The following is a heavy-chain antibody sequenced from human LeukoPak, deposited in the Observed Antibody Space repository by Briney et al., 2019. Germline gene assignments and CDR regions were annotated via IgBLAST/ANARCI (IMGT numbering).Heavy chain of an antibody. V-gene: IGHV4-4*07. CDR3: ARGGITMMVGAFDI. Sequence: PSETLSLTCTVSGSSISSYYWSWIRQHAGKGLEWIGRIYTSGTTSYNPSLKSRVTMSLDTAKNQFSLKLGSVTAADTAVYYCARGGITMMVGAFDIWGQGTMVTVSS. J-gene: IGHJ3*02. CDR1: GSSISSYY. CDR2: IYTSGTT. D-gene: IGHD3-22*01.